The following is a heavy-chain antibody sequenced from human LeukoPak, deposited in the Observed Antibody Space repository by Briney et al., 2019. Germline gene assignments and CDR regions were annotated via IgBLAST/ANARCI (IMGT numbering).Heavy chain of an antibody. D-gene: IGHD3-10*02. CDR1: GFTFNSYG. Sequence: GGSLRLSCAASGFTFNSYGMHWVRQVPGKGLEWVAIISYDGTNKYYADSVKGRFTISRDSSKNTLYLQMNSLRAEDTAVYYCAELGITMIGDVWGKGTTVTISS. J-gene: IGHJ6*04. CDR3: AELGITMIGDV. CDR2: ISYDGTNK. V-gene: IGHV3-30*18.